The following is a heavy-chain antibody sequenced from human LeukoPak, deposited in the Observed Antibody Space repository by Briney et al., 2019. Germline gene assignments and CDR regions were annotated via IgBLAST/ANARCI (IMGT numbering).Heavy chain of an antibody. CDR3: AKDPARGQLGIFDY. Sequence: GGSLRLSCAASGFIFSNYGMCWVRQAPGKGLEWVAFIENDGSNKYYADSVRGRFTISRDNSRNTLCMQMNSPRVEDTAVYYCAKDPARGQLGIFDYWGQGVLVTVSS. J-gene: IGHJ4*02. CDR2: IENDGSNK. CDR1: GFIFSNYG. V-gene: IGHV3-30*02. D-gene: IGHD6-6*01.